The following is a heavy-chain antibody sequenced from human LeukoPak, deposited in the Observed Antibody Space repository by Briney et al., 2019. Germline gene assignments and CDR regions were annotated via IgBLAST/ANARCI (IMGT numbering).Heavy chain of an antibody. CDR3: ASSTSRAGGPGGHSFDY. Sequence: PGGSLRLSCAASGFIFSSYSMNWVRQAPGKGLEWGSSISSSTSYMYYADSVKGRFTISRDNAKNSLYLQVNSLRADDTAVYYCASSTSRAGGPGGHSFDYWGQGTLVTVSS. CDR1: GFIFSSYS. CDR2: ISSSTSYM. D-gene: IGHD2-2*01. V-gene: IGHV3-21*01. J-gene: IGHJ4*02.